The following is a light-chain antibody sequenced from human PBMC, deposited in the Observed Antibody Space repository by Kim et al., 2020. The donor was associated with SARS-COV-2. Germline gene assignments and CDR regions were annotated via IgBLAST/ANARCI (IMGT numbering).Light chain of an antibody. CDR1: CSDVGGYNY. CDR2: DVS. V-gene: IGLV2-14*03. Sequence: GQSLTISCTGTCSDVGGYNYVSWYQQHPGKAPKLMIYDVSNRPSGVSNRFSGSKSGNTASLTISGLQAEDEADYYCSSYTSSSTLVFGGGTQLTVL. J-gene: IGLJ2*01. CDR3: SSYTSSSTLV.